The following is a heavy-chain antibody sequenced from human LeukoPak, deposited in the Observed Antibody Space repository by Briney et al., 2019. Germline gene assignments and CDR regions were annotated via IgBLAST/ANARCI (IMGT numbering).Heavy chain of an antibody. CDR2: ISYDGSNK. CDR1: GFTFSSYA. D-gene: IGHD5-18*01. Sequence: PGGSLRLSCSASGFTFSSYAMHWVRQAPGKGLEWVAIISYDGSNKYYADSVKGRFTISRDNSKNTLYLQMNSLRAEDTAVYYWAREGIQLWFGGVGDWFDPWGQGTLVTVSS. V-gene: IGHV3-30-3*01. J-gene: IGHJ5*02. CDR3: AREGIQLWFGGVGDWFDP.